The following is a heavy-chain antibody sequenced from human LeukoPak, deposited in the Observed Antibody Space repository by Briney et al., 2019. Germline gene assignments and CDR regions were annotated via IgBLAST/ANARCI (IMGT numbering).Heavy chain of an antibody. CDR1: GYTFTSYY. CDR2: INPNSGGT. CDR3: AREGYSGYGGEKGFDY. V-gene: IGHV1-2*06. J-gene: IGHJ4*02. D-gene: IGHD5-12*01. Sequence: ASVKVSCKASGYTFTSYYMHWVRQAPGQGLEWVGRINPNSGGTNYAQKFQGRVTMTRDTSISTAYMELSRLRSDDTAVYYCAREGYSGYGGEKGFDYWGQGTLVTVSS.